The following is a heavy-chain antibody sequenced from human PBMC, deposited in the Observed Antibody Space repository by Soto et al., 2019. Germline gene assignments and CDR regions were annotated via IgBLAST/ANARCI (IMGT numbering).Heavy chain of an antibody. CDR3: ARDVSSSWFPYYYYGMDV. Sequence: ASVKVSCKASGYTFTGYYMHWVRQAPGQGLEWMGWINPNSGGTNYAQKFQGRVTMTRDTSISTAYMELSRLRSDDTAVYYCARDVSSSWFPYYYYGMDVWGQGTTVTVSS. J-gene: IGHJ6*02. D-gene: IGHD6-13*01. CDR2: INPNSGGT. CDR1: GYTFTGYY. V-gene: IGHV1-2*02.